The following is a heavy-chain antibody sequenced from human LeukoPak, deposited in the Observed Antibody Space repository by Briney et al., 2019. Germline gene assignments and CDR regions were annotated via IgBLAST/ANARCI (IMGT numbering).Heavy chain of an antibody. CDR2: MSSSSSYI. D-gene: IGHD2-15*01. V-gene: IGHV3-21*01. CDR1: GFTFSSYS. CDR3: ARSRYCSGGNCYLDAFDI. J-gene: IGHJ3*02. Sequence: RESLRLSCAASGFTFSSYSMNWVRQAPGKGLEWVSSMSSSSSYIYYADSVRGRFTISRDNAKNSLYLQMNSLRAEDTAVYYCARSRYCSGGNCYLDAFDIWGQGTMVTVSS.